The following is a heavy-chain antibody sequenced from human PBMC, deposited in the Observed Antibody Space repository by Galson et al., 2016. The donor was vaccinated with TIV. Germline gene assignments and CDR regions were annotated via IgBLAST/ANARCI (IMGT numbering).Heavy chain of an antibody. D-gene: IGHD4-23*01. CDR3: ARVVGTVITQKSFDF. J-gene: IGHJ4*02. V-gene: IGHV1-18*01. CDR2: ISGYNDNT. Sequence: SVKVSCKASGYSFINYYITWVRQAPGQGLEWMGWISGYNDNTNYTLKFQGRLTMTTDTYTSTSYMELRSLGSDDTAVYYCARVVGTVITQKSFDFWGQGTPVIVSS. CDR1: GYSFINYY.